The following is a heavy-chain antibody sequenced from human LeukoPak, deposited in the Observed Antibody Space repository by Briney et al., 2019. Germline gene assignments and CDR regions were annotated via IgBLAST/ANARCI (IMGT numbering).Heavy chain of an antibody. Sequence: VASVKVSCKASGYTFTSYGISWVRQAPGRGLEWMGWISAYNGNTNYAQKLQGRVTMTTDTSTSTAYMELRSLRSDDTAVYYCARYYYDSNEYYYYMDVWGKGTTVTVSS. J-gene: IGHJ6*03. CDR1: GYTFTSYG. V-gene: IGHV1-18*01. D-gene: IGHD3-22*01. CDR2: ISAYNGNT. CDR3: ARYYYDSNEYYYYMDV.